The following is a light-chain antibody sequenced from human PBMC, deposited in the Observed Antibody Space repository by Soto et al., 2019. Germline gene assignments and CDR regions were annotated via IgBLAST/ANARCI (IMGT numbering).Light chain of an antibody. CDR1: AYDIGISY. Sequence: QSVLTQPPSVSAAPGQSVTISCSGGAYDIGISYVSWYQHFPGAAPKLVIFDTSKRPSGIPDRFSGSKSGTAATLGITGRQSGDDADYYCATWDSGRSKLLFGGGTKLTVL. CDR3: ATWDSGRSKLL. CDR2: DTS. V-gene: IGLV1-51*01. J-gene: IGLJ2*01.